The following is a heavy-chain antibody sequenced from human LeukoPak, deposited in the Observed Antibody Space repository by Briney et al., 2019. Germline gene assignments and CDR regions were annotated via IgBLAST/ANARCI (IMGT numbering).Heavy chain of an antibody. V-gene: IGHV3-23*01. J-gene: IGHJ5*02. Sequence: GGSLRLSCAASGFTFSSYWMSWVRQAPGKGLEWVSAISGSGGSTYYADSVKGRFTISRDNSKNTLYLQMNSLRAEDTAVYYCAKGVVVVPAAIINWFDPWGQGTLVTVSS. CDR1: GFTFSSYW. D-gene: IGHD2-2*01. CDR3: AKGVVVVPAAIINWFDP. CDR2: ISGSGGST.